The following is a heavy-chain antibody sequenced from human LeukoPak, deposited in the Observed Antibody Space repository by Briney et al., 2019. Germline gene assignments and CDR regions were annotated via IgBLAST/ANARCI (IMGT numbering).Heavy chain of an antibody. Sequence: ASVTVSCKASGYTFTSYYMHWLRQAPGQGLEWMGIINPSGGSTSYAQKFQGRVTMTRDMSTSKVYMELSSLRSEDTDVYYCAREAPGYYYDSSGYHPSETFDYWGQGTLVTVSS. CDR3: AREAPGYYYDSSGYHPSETFDY. J-gene: IGHJ4*02. CDR2: INPSGGST. V-gene: IGHV1-46*01. D-gene: IGHD3-22*01. CDR1: GYTFTSYY.